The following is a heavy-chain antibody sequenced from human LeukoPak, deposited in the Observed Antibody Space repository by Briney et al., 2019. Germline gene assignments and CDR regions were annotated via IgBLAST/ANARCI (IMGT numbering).Heavy chain of an antibody. V-gene: IGHV4-59*12. Sequence: SETLSLTCTVSGGSISSYYWSWIRQPPGKGLEWIGEIYHSGSTNYNPSLKSRVTISVDKSKNQFSLRLSSVTAADTAVYYCAKGIAVAGTGDAFDIWGQGTMVTVSS. CDR2: IYHSGST. CDR1: GGSISSYY. D-gene: IGHD6-19*01. J-gene: IGHJ3*02. CDR3: AKGIAVAGTGDAFDI.